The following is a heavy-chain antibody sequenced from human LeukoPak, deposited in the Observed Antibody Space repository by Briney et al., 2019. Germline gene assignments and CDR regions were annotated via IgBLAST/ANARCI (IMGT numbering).Heavy chain of an antibody. CDR2: ITNSGDST. CDR3: ARGSGCSSTSCYVDYYYYYMDV. Sequence: GGSLRLSCAASGFTFSSSAMSWVRQAPGKGLEWVSTITNSGDSTYYADSVKGRFTISRDNSKNSLYLQMNSLRAEDTAVYYCARGSGCSSTSCYVDYYYYYMDVWGKGTTVTVSS. J-gene: IGHJ6*03. D-gene: IGHD2-2*01. V-gene: IGHV3-23*01. CDR1: GFTFSSSA.